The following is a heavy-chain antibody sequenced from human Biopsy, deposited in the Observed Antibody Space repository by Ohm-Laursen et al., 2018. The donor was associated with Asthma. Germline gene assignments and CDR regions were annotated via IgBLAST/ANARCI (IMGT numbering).Heavy chain of an antibody. D-gene: IGHD6-25*01. CDR1: GFSFSDYY. CDR3: ARVSESSEWGPFYHFGLDG. V-gene: IGHV3-11*01. J-gene: IGHJ6*02. CDR2: ISSSGSTT. Sequence: GSLRLSCAASGFSFSDYYMTWMRQAPGKGLEWVSSISSSGSTTYPAESVKGRFTISRDNAQKSLFLQMGSLRAEDTAIYYCARVSESSEWGPFYHFGLDGWGQGTTVAVAS.